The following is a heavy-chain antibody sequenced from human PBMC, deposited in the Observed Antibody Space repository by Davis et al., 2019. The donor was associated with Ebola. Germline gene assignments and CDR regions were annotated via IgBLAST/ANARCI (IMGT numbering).Heavy chain of an antibody. V-gene: IGHV3-30*03. D-gene: IGHD1-14*01. Sequence: PGGSLRRSCAASGFGFSSHSMHWVRQAPGKGLEWVALISSDAVNEYYADSVKGRFTISRDNSRSTLNLEMRSLREDDTALYYCAIDGAGPEYYFDYWGQGTLVTVSS. CDR1: GFGFSSHS. CDR3: AIDGAGPEYYFDY. J-gene: IGHJ4*02. CDR2: ISSDAVNE.